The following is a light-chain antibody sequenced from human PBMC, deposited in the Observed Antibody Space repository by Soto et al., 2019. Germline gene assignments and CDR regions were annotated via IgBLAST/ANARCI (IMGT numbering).Light chain of an antibody. J-gene: IGKJ3*01. CDR1: QSVRNNY. V-gene: IGKV3-20*01. CDR2: GTS. Sequence: EIVLTQSPGTLSLSPGERATLSCRASQSVRNNYVAWYQQKPGQAPRLLIYGTSTRATGVPDRFSVTGSGTDFTLTISRLEPEDFAVYYCQKYAYSPFTFGPGTKVDI. CDR3: QKYAYSPFT.